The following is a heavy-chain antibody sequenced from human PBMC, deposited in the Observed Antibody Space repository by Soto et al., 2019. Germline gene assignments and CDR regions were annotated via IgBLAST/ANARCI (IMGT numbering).Heavy chain of an antibody. CDR1: GYPFTSYY. V-gene: IGHV1-46*03. CDR3: DRGASVVVPAAIRPVDY. D-gene: IGHD2-2*02. Sequence: ASVKVSCKASGYPFTSYYMHWVRQAPGQGLEWMGIINPSGGSTSYAQKFQGRVTMTRDTSTSTVYMEMSNLSSEDTAVYYCDRGASVVVPAAIRPVDYWGQGSLVTVSS. CDR2: INPSGGST. J-gene: IGHJ4*02.